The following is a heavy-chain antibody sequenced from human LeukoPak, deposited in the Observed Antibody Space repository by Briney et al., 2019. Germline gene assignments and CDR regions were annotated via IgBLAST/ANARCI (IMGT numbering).Heavy chain of an antibody. D-gene: IGHD6-19*01. Sequence: GGSLRLSCAASGFTFGTHAMTWVRQAPGKGLEWVSGMSGRGDTSYYADSVKGRFTISRDNSKNTLFLQMNSLRAEDTTVYYCAKLAGIRGWFVYYFDYWGQGTLVTVS. CDR3: AKLAGIRGWFVYYFDY. V-gene: IGHV3-23*01. J-gene: IGHJ4*02. CDR2: MSGRGDTS. CDR1: GFTFGTHA.